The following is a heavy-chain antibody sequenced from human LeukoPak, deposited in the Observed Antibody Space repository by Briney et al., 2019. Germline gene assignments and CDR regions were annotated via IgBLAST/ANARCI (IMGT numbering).Heavy chain of an antibody. V-gene: IGHV4-39*07. Sequence: SETLSLTCAVSGASISSGDYYWNWIRQPPGKGLEWIGGINHSGSTHNNPSLKSRVTMSVDWSKNQVSLKLSSVTAADTAVYYCVRAFSYDLNCFDPWGQGTLVTVSS. CDR2: INHSGST. D-gene: IGHD3-22*01. J-gene: IGHJ5*02. CDR3: VRAFSYDLNCFDP. CDR1: GASISSGDYY.